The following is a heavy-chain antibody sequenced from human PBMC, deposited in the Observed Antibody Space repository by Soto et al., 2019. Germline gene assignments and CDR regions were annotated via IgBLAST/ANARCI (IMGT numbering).Heavy chain of an antibody. Sequence: ASVKVSCKTSGYTFTSYCISWVRQAPGQGLEWMGWISAYNGNTNYAQKLQGRVTMTTDTSTSTAYMELRSLRSDDTAVYYCARDGQDIVVVPAAIPLGYWGQGTLVNVSS. CDR2: ISAYNGNT. CDR3: ARDGQDIVVVPAAIPLGY. D-gene: IGHD2-2*02. CDR1: GYTFTSYC. J-gene: IGHJ4*02. V-gene: IGHV1-18*04.